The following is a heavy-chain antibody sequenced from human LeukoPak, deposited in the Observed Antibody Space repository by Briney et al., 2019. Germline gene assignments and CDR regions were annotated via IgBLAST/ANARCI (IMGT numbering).Heavy chain of an antibody. J-gene: IGHJ4*02. Sequence: SETLSLTCTVSGYSISSGYYWGWIRQPPGKGLEWIGSIYHSGSTYYNPSLKSRVTISVDTSKNQFSLKLSSVTAADTAVYYCARGARDGYNYDYWGQGTLVTVSS. D-gene: IGHD5-24*01. CDR1: GYSISSGYY. CDR3: ARGARDGYNYDY. V-gene: IGHV4-38-2*02. CDR2: IYHSGST.